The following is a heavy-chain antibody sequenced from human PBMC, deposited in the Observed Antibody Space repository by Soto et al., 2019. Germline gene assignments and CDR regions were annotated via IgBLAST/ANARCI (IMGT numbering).Heavy chain of an antibody. CDR1: GYTFTSYS. D-gene: IGHD2-15*01. CDR3: ARWCSGGSCYWFDP. Sequence: ASVKVSCKASGYTFTSYSMNWVRHAPGQGLEWMGWINTNTGNPTYAQGFTGRFVFSLDTSVSTAYLQICSLKAEDTAVYYCARWCSGGSCYWFDPWGQGTLVTVSS. CDR2: INTNTGNP. V-gene: IGHV7-4-1*01. J-gene: IGHJ5*02.